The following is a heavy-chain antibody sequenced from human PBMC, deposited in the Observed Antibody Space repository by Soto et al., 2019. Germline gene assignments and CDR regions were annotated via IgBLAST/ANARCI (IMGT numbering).Heavy chain of an antibody. V-gene: IGHV4-34*01. CDR2: IHHSGNT. Sequence: QVQLQQWGAGLLKPSETLSLTCTVYGGSFSGYYWSWVRQPPGKGLEWIGEIHHSGNTNYNPSLKSRVTISVDASKNQFSLKLSSVTAADSAVYYCANYMDVWGNGTTVTVSS. CDR3: ANYMDV. CDR1: GGSFSGYY. J-gene: IGHJ6*03.